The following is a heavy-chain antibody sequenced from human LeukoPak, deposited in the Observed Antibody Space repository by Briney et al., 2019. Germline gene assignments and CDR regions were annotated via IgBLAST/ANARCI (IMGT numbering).Heavy chain of an antibody. V-gene: IGHV4-59*08. D-gene: IGHD3-10*01. CDR3: AGHVPYYYGSGSYDD. CDR1: GDSISIYY. J-gene: IGHJ4*02. Sequence: SVTVSLTCNVSGDSISIYYWSWMRQPPGKGLEWMGYIYYSGSTNYNPYLTSRSTKSVDTSKNHTSLRLGSVTASDTAVVYRAGHVPYYYGSGSYDDWGEGKLVTVSS. CDR2: IYYSGST.